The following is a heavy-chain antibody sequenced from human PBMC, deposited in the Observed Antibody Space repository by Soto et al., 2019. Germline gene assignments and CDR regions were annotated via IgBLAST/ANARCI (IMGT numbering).Heavy chain of an antibody. CDR2: ISGSGGST. D-gene: IGHD6-13*01. CDR3: AKDRSITASGNYFDY. J-gene: IGHJ4*02. CDR1: GCTFSSYA. V-gene: IGHV3-23*01. Sequence: LRLSCAASGCTFSSYAMSWVRQAPGQGLEWGSAISGSGGSTYYEDFVRGRFAISRDNSKNTLQLQMNSVSAEDTAVYYCAKDRSITASGNYFDYWGQGTLVTVSS.